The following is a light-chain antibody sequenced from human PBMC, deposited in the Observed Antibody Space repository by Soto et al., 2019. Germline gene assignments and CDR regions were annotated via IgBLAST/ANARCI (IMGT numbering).Light chain of an antibody. V-gene: IGKV1-5*01. Sequence: DIQMTQSPSTLSSSIGDRVTITCRASHSLNGRLAWYRQRPGHAPDLLIYDVSTLDTVVPSRFSSTGCETKFTLTVSGLPPDVFAGYCCQQYNYYSTFGPGTTVEIK. CDR2: DVS. CDR1: HSLNGR. CDR3: QQYNYYST. J-gene: IGKJ1*01.